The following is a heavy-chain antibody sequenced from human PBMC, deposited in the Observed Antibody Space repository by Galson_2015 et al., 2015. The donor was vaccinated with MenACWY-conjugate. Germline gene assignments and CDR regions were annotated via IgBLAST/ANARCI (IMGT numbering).Heavy chain of an antibody. J-gene: IGHJ4*02. D-gene: IGHD2/OR15-2a*01. V-gene: IGHV3-23*01. CDR3: AVGGYRFVRY. CDR1: GFIFSDYA. Sequence: SLRLSCAASGFIFSDYAMSWVRQAPGKGLEWVSVIGASGASTYYADSVKGRFIISRDNPKNMLYLQINSLRAEDTAVYYCAVGGYRFVRYWGQGTLVTVSS. CDR2: IGASGAST.